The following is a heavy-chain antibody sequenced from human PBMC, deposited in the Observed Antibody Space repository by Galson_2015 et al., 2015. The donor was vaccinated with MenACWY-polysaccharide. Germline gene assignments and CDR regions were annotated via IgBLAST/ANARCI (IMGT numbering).Heavy chain of an antibody. J-gene: IGHJ4*03. D-gene: IGHD7-27*01. V-gene: IGHV3-7*01. CDR2: IKEDGSEK. CDR1: GFTFSSYW. CDR3: ARGHLGLGL. Sequence: SLRLSCAASGFTFSSYWMNWVRQAPGKGLEWVANIKEDGSEKYYVDSVKGRFTISRDTAKNSLYLQMNSLRADDTAVYYCARGHLGLGLWGQGTPVTVSS.